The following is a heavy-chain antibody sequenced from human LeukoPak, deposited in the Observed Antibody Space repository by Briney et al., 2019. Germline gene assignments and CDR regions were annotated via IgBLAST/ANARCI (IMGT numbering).Heavy chain of an antibody. CDR2: MNPNSGNT. V-gene: IGHV1-8*02. Sequence: ASVKVSCKASGYTFTTFDINWVRQATGQGLEWMGWMNPNSGNTGYAQRFQGRVTMTRNTSISTAYMELSSLRSEDTAVYYCAXXXXXXXXSDYSNYWDNWFDPWGQGTLVTVSS. CDR3: AXXXXXXXXSDYSNYWDNWFDP. D-gene: IGHD4-11*01. J-gene: IGHJ5*02. CDR1: GYTFTTFD.